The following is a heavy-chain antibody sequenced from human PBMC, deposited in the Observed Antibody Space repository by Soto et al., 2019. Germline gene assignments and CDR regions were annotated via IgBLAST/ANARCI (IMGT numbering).Heavy chain of an antibody. CDR3: AITYGVLDYYGSGSYRYFDY. V-gene: IGHV5-51*03. CDR1: GYSFTSYW. J-gene: IGHJ4*02. CDR2: IYPGDSDT. D-gene: IGHD3-10*01. Sequence: EVQLVQSGAEVKKPGESLKISCKGSGYSFTSYWIGWVRQMPGKGLEWMGIIYPGDSDTRYSPSFQGQVTISADKSISTAYLQWSSLKASDTAMYYCAITYGVLDYYGSGSYRYFDYWGQGTLVTVSS.